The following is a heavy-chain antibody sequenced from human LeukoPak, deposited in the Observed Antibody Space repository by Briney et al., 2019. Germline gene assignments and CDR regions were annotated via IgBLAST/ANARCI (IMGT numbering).Heavy chain of an antibody. V-gene: IGHV5-51*01. J-gene: IGHJ5*02. CDR1: GCSFTCQW. D-gene: IGHD2-15*01. CDR3: ARHDPRYCSDITCSESQLRLDP. CDR2: IYPGDADT. Sequence: GESLKISCKTSGCSFTCQWIGWVRQTPGKGLEWMGIIYPGDADTRYSPSFQGQVTISADKSISTAYMQWSSLKASDTAMYYCARHDPRYCSDITCSESQLRLDPWGQGTLVTVSS.